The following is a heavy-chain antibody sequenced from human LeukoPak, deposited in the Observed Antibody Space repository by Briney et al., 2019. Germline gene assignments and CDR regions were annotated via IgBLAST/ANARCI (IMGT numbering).Heavy chain of an antibody. V-gene: IGHV3-21*01. D-gene: IGHD6-13*01. J-gene: IGHJ4*02. CDR2: ISSSRSYI. Sequence: PGGSLRLSCAASGFTFSSYEMNWVRQAPGKGLEWVSFISSSRSYIYYADSVKGRFTISRDNAKNSLYLQMSSLRAEDTAVYYCARFIAAPYYFDYWGRGTLVTVSS. CDR3: ARFIAAPYYFDY. CDR1: GFTFSSYE.